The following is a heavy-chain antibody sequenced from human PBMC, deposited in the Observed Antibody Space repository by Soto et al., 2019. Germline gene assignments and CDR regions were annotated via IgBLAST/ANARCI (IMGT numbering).Heavy chain of an antibody. CDR1: GGSISSGGYY. CDR3: AKTPYDILTGYYQGYFDL. J-gene: IGHJ2*01. Sequence: QVQLQESGPGLVKPSQTLSLTCTVSGGSISSGGYYWSWIRQHPGKGLEWIGYIYYSGSTYYNPSLKSRVNISVDTSKNQFSLKLSSVTAADTAVYYCAKTPYDILTGYYQGYFDLWGRGTLVTVSS. V-gene: IGHV4-31*03. CDR2: IYYSGST. D-gene: IGHD3-9*01.